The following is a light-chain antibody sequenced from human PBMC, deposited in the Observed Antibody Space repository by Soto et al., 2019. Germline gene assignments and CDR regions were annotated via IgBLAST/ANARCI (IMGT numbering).Light chain of an antibody. J-gene: IGLJ2*01. V-gene: IGLV1-40*01. CDR2: GAI. CDR1: SSNIGAGYD. Sequence: QSVLTQPPSVSGAPGQRVTVSCTGSSSNIGAGYDVHWYQQLPGTAPKLLIFGAINRPSGVPDRFSGSKSGTSASLAITGLQAEDEADYYCQSYDSSLSALVFGGGTKLTVL. CDR3: QSYDSSLSALV.